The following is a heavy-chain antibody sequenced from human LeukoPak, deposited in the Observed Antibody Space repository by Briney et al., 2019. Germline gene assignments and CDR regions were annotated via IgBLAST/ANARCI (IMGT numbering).Heavy chain of an antibody. J-gene: IGHJ4*02. CDR2: ISSSSYI. CDR1: GFTFSSYS. CDR3: ARMDIDYGDYGVYYFDY. Sequence: GGSLTLSCAASGFTFSSYSMNWVRQAPGKGLEWVSSISSSSYIYYADSVKGRFTISRDNAKNSLYLQMNSLRAEDTAVYYCARMDIDYGDYGVYYFDYWGQGTLVTVSS. D-gene: IGHD4-17*01. V-gene: IGHV3-21*01.